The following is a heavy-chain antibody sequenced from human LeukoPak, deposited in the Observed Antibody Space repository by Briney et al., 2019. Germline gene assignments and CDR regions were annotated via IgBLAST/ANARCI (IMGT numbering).Heavy chain of an antibody. D-gene: IGHD2-2*01. CDR2: IYTSGNT. CDR1: DGSISSYY. V-gene: IGHV4-4*07. J-gene: IGHJ3*01. Sequence: SETLSVTCTVSDGSISSYYWSWIRQPAGKGLEWIGRIYTSGNTNYNPSLKSRVTMSVDTSKNQFSLKLSSVTAADTAVYYCARDYCTSTICYADAFDLWGQGTMVTVSS. CDR3: ARDYCTSTICYADAFDL.